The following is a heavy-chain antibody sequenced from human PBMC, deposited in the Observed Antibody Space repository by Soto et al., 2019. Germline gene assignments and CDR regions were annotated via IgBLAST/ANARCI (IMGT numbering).Heavy chain of an antibody. CDR1: GYTFTNYG. Sequence: GASVKVSCKASGYTFTNYGISWVRQAPGQGLEWMGWISAYNGNINYAQKIQGRVTMTTDTFTSTAYMELRSLRSDDTAVYYCARDSPGARRVRYIDLGNFDYWGQGPLVPVSS. D-gene: IGHD3-9*01. J-gene: IGHJ4*02. CDR2: ISAYNGNI. CDR3: ARDSPGARRVRYIDLGNFDY. V-gene: IGHV1-18*01.